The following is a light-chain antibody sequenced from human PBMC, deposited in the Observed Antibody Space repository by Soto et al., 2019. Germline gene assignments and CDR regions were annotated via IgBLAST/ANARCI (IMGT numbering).Light chain of an antibody. Sequence: EIQMTQSPSTLAASVGDIVTITCRAGQSISSWLAWYQQKPGKAPKRLIYAASSLQSGVPSRFSGSGSGTEFTLTISSLQPDDFATYYCQHYNSYSEAFGQGTKVDIK. CDR1: QSISSW. CDR3: QHYNSYSEA. CDR2: AAS. J-gene: IGKJ1*01. V-gene: IGKV1-5*01.